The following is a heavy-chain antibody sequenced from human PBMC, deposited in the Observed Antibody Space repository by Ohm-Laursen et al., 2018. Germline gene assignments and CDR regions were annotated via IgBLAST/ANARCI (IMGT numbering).Heavy chain of an antibody. D-gene: IGHD2-15*01. Sequence: GSLRLSCAASGFTFSSYEMNWVRQAPGKGLEWVSYISSSGSTIHYADSVKGRFTISRDNAKNSLSLQMSSLRAEDTALYYCAKARSAVVFAASNHWGQGALVIVSS. V-gene: IGHV3-48*03. CDR1: GFTFSSYE. J-gene: IGHJ5*02. CDR3: AKARSAVVFAASNH. CDR2: ISSSGSTI.